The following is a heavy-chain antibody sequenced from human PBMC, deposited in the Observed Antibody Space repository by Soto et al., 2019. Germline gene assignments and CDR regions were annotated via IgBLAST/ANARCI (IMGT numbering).Heavy chain of an antibody. D-gene: IGHD1-1*01. J-gene: IGHJ4*02. V-gene: IGHV3-33*06. Sequence: QVRLVQSGGGVVQPGRSLTLSCAASVYSITNNGMHWVRQAPGKGLEWVALIWAHGTDQYYADSVKGRFTVSRDTSTNTVYLQMNSLRAEDTARYYCGKDIRSGSIDYWGQGTLVTVSS. CDR2: IWAHGTDQ. CDR3: GKDIRSGSIDY. CDR1: VYSITNNG.